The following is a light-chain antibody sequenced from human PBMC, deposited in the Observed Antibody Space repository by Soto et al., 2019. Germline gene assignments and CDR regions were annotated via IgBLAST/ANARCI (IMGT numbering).Light chain of an antibody. CDR1: QSVAGW. CDR2: DAS. J-gene: IGKJ1*01. V-gene: IGKV1-5*01. Sequence: DIQMTQSPSTLSASVGDTVTITCRASQSVAGWLAWYQQKPGKAPTLLIYDASALPRGVPSRFSGSGSGTEFTLTISSLQPDDFATYYCQQYNSYSEAFGQGTKVDIK. CDR3: QQYNSYSEA.